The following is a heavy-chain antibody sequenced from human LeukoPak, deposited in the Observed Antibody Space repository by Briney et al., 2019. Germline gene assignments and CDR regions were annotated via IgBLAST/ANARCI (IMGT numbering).Heavy chain of an antibody. D-gene: IGHD3-10*01. Sequence: TSVKVSCKASGFTFTSSAVQWVRQARGQRLEWIGWIVVGSGNTNYAQKFQERVTITRDMSTSTAYMELSSLRVEDTAVYYCARGADHGGSYYPDWGQGTRVTVSS. V-gene: IGHV1-58*01. CDR2: IVVGSGNT. CDR1: GFTFTSSA. J-gene: IGHJ4*02. CDR3: ARGADHGGSYYPD.